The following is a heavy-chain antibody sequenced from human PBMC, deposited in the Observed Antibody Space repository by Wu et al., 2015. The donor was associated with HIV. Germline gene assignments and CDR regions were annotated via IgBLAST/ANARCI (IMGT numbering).Heavy chain of an antibody. D-gene: IGHD5-12*01. J-gene: IGHJ4*02. CDR1: AYTFTGYY. V-gene: IGHV1-2*02. Sequence: QVQLVQSGAEVKKPGASVKVSCKASAYTFTGYYMHWVRQAPGQGLEWMGWINPNSGGTNYAQKFQGRVTMTRDTSISTAYMELSRLRSDDTAVYYCARGLGPLGIYSDYDLTYWGQGTLVTVSS. CDR3: ARGLGPLGIYSDYDLTY. CDR2: INPNSGGT.